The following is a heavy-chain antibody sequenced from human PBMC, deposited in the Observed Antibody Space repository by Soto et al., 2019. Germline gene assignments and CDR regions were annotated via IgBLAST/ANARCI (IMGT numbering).Heavy chain of an antibody. J-gene: IGHJ4*02. CDR2: TGSGTGPG. D-gene: IGHD2-15*01. Sequence: SVKVSCKASGGSLSTNPISWVRQAPGQGLEWMGGTGSGTGPGNHAQKFQGRLTVTADKSTSTVYMELTNLSSEDTAVYYCARRDSGGFYRFFDSWGQGTLVTAPQ. CDR3: ARRDSGGFYRFFDS. V-gene: IGHV1-69*06. CDR1: GGSLSTNP.